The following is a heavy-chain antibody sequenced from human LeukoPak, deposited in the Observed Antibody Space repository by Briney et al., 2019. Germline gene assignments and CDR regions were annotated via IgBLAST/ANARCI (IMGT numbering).Heavy chain of an antibody. D-gene: IGHD3-22*01. CDR2: INHSGST. V-gene: IGHV4-34*01. CDR3: ARGQSGYYDSSGYYGSRNYYYYYYMDV. CDR1: GGSFSGYY. J-gene: IGHJ6*03. Sequence: PSETLSLTCAVYGGSFSGYYWSWIRQPPGKGLEWIGEINHSGSTNYNPPLKSRVTISVDTSKNQFSLKLSSVTAADTAVYYCARGQSGYYDSSGYYGSRNYYYYYYMDVGGKGTTVTVSS.